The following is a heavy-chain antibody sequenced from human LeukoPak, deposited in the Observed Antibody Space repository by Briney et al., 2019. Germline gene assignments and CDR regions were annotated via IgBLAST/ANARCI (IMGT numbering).Heavy chain of an antibody. CDR3: ARDSSGYSVPSY. CDR2: IYYSGST. D-gene: IGHD3-22*01. CDR1: GGTISSYY. J-gene: IGHJ4*02. Sequence: PSETLSLTCTVSGGTISSYYWSWLPQPPGKGLEWFGYIYYSGSTYYNPFLKSRVTISVDTSKSQVSLKLSSVTAADTAVYYCARDSSGYSVPSYWGQGTLVTVSS. V-gene: IGHV4-59*01.